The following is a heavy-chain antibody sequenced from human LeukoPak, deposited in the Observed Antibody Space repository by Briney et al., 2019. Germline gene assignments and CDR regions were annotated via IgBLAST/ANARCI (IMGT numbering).Heavy chain of an antibody. V-gene: IGHV1-69*04. CDR2: IIPILGIA. J-gene: IGHJ6*02. CDR3: ATYAGRPDVNVLLWFGDYYYGMDV. Sequence: GASVKVSCKASGGTFSSYAISWVRQAPGQGLEWMGRIIPILGIANYAQKFQGRVTITADKSTSTAYMELSSLRSEDTAVYYCATYAGRPDVNVLLWFGDYYYGMDVWGQGTTVTVSS. D-gene: IGHD3-10*01. CDR1: GGTFSSYA.